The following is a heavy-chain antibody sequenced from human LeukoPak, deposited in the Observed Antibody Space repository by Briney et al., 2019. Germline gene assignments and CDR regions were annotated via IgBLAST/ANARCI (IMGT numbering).Heavy chain of an antibody. V-gene: IGHV4-59*12. D-gene: IGHD3-16*01. CDR2: IYYSGST. CDR3: AREGAIGENWFDP. CDR1: GGSISSSYW. J-gene: IGHJ5*02. Sequence: PSETLSLTCGVSGGSISSSYWWSWIRQPPGKGLEWIGYIYYSGSTNYNPSLKSRVTISVDTSKNQFSLKLSSVTAADTAVYYCAREGAIGENWFDPWGQGTLVTVSS.